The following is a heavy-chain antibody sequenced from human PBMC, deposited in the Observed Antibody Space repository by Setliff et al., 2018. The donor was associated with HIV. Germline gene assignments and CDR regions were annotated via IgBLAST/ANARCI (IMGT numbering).Heavy chain of an antibody. D-gene: IGHD3-3*01. V-gene: IGHV4-59*11. CDR1: GGSISSHY. CDR3: ARGIDNFWSGYVR. J-gene: IGHJ4*02. Sequence: PSETLSLTCTVSGGSISSHYWSWIRLPPGKGLEWIGTIYYNGNTNYNPSLKSRVTISIDTSKNLFSLKLSSVTPADTAVYYCARGIDNFWSGYVRWGQGTLVTVSS. CDR2: IYYNGNT.